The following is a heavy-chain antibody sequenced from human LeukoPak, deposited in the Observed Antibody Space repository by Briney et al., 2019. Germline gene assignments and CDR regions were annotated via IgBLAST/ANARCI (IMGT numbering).Heavy chain of an antibody. CDR1: GFPFTDFS. J-gene: IGHJ4*02. CDR2: ISASGGDT. Sequence: SGRSLRLSCAASGFPFTDFSMDWVRQAPGKGLEWVSGISASGGDTWYPDSVKGRFTISRDNSKNTLFLQMNSLRVEDTAIYYCAKDAAGPEYWGQGTRVTVSS. D-gene: IGHD6-13*01. V-gene: IGHV3-23*01. CDR3: AKDAAGPEY.